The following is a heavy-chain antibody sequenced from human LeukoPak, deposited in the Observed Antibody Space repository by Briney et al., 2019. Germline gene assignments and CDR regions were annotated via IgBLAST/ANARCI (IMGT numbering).Heavy chain of an antibody. Sequence: GGSLRLSCAASGFTFSSYAMSWVRQAPGKGLEWVSAISGSGGSTYYADSVKGRFTISRDNSKNTLYLQMNSLRAEDTAVYYCATFGGSAVRAFDIWGQGTMVTVSS. CDR2: ISGSGGST. D-gene: IGHD1-26*01. J-gene: IGHJ3*02. CDR3: ATFGGSAVRAFDI. V-gene: IGHV3-23*01. CDR1: GFTFSSYA.